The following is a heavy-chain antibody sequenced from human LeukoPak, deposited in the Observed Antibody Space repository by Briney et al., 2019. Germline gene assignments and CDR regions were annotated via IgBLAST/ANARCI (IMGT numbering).Heavy chain of an antibody. D-gene: IGHD2-21*01. Sequence: SDTLSLTCAVSGCSISSSNWWGWIRQPPGKGLEWIGYIYYSGSTYYNPSLKSRVTMSVDTSKNQFSLKLSSVTAVDTAVYYCARKGPGDCLDYWGQGTLVTVSS. J-gene: IGHJ4*02. CDR1: GCSISSSNW. V-gene: IGHV4-28*01. CDR3: ARKGPGDCLDY. CDR2: IYYSGST.